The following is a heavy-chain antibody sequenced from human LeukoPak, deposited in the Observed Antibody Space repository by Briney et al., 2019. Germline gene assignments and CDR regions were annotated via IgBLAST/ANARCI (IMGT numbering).Heavy chain of an antibody. CDR2: FDTEDGET. CDR1: GYTLTELS. CDR3: ATPRDYDSSGYLNPLDY. D-gene: IGHD3-22*01. V-gene: IGHV1-24*01. J-gene: IGHJ4*02. Sequence: ASVKVSCKVSGYTLTELSMHWVRQAPGKGLEWMGGFDTEDGETIYAQKFQGRVTMTEDTSTDTAYMELSSLRSEDTAVYYCATPRDYDSSGYLNPLDYWGQGTLVTVSS.